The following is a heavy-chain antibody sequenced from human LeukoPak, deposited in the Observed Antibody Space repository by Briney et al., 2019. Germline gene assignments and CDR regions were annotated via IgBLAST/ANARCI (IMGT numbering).Heavy chain of an antibody. CDR3: ARVGGVDTAMVLDY. V-gene: IGHV1-69*01. J-gene: IGHJ4*02. CDR1: GDTFSSYA. Sequence: SVKVSCKASGDTFSSYAISWVRQAPGQGLEWMGGIIPIFGTANYAQKFQGRVTITADESTSTAYMELSSLRSEDTAVYYCARVGGVDTAMVLDYWGQGTLVTVSS. D-gene: IGHD5-18*01. CDR2: IIPIFGTA.